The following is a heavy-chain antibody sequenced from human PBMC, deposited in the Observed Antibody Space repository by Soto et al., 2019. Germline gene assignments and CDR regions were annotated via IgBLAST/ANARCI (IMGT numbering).Heavy chain of an antibody. CDR1: GVSISSRGYY. V-gene: IGHV4-31*03. J-gene: IGHJ3*02. CDR2: ISDSVST. Sequence: QVQLQESGPGLVKPSQTLSLTCTVSGVSISSRGYYWSWIRQHPGKGLEWIGYISDSVSTYSNPSLKSRVTISVDTSKTQFSLKLSSVTAADTAVYYCARESTDLRPNAFDIWGQGTMVTVSS. CDR3: ARESTDLRPNAFDI. D-gene: IGHD4-17*01.